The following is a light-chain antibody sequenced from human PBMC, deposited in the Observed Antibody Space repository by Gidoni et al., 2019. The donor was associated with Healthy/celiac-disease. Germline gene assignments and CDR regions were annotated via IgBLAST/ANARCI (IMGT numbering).Light chain of an antibody. Sequence: DIVMTQSPLSLPVTPGEPASISCRSSQSLLHSNGYNYLDRYLQKPGQSPQLLIYLGSNRASGVPDRFSGSGSGTDFTLKISRVEAEDVGVYYCMQALQTPPNTFGGGTKVEIK. CDR1: QSLLHSNGYNY. CDR3: MQALQTPPNT. CDR2: LGS. J-gene: IGKJ4*01. V-gene: IGKV2-28*01.